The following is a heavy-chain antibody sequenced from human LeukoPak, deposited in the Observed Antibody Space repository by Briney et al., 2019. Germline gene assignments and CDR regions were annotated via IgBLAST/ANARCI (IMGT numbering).Heavy chain of an antibody. D-gene: IGHD2/OR15-2a*01. CDR2: INHSGST. CDR3: ARASSIGFV. Sequence: SETLSLTCAVYGGSFSGYYWSWIRQPPGKGLEWIGEINHSGSTNYYPSLKSRVTISVDTSKNQFSLKLSSVTAADTAVYYCARASSIGFVWGKGTTVTVSS. V-gene: IGHV4-34*01. CDR1: GGSFSGYY. J-gene: IGHJ6*04.